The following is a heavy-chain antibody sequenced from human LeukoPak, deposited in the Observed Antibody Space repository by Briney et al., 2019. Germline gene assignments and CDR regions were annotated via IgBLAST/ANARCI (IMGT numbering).Heavy chain of an antibody. CDR3: ARESQYSYGSDC. V-gene: IGHV1-69*05. CDR2: IIPIFGTA. Sequence: ASVKVSCKASGGTFSSYAISWVRQAPGQGLEWMGRIIPIFGTANYAQKFQGRVTITTDESTSTAYMELSSLRSEDTAVYCCARESQYSYGSDCWGQGTLVTVSS. D-gene: IGHD5-18*01. CDR1: GGTFSSYA. J-gene: IGHJ4*02.